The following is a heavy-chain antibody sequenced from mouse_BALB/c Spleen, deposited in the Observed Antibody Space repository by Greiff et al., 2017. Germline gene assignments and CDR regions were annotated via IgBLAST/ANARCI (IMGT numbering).Heavy chain of an antibody. J-gene: IGHJ2*01. CDR1: GYAFTNYL. CDR3: ARRGGWLLRGDYFDY. Sequence: QVQLKESGAELVRPGTSVKVSCKASGYAFTNYLIEWVKQRPGQGLEWIGVINPGSGGTNYNEKFKGKATLTADKSSSTAYMQLSSLTSDDSAVYFCARRGGWLLRGDYFDYWGQGTTLTVSS. V-gene: IGHV1-54*01. CDR2: INPGSGGT. D-gene: IGHD2-3*01.